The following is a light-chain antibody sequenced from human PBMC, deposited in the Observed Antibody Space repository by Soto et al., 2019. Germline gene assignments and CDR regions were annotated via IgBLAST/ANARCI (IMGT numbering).Light chain of an antibody. V-gene: IGLV2-14*01. CDR2: EVS. CDR3: SSYTTTSTVV. CDR1: SSDVGGYNY. J-gene: IGLJ2*01. Sequence: QSALTQPRSVSGSPGQSVTISCTGTSSDVGGYNYVSWYQQHPGKAPKLMIYEVSNRPSGVSNRFSGSKSGNTASLTISGLQAEDEAVYYCSSYTTTSTVVFGGATKLTVL.